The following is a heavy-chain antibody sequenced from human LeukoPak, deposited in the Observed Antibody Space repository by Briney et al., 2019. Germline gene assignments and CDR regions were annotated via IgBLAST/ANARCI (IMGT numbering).Heavy chain of an antibody. D-gene: IGHD6-13*01. CDR1: GFTFSSYS. Sequence: GGSLRLSCAASGFTFSSYSMNWVRQAPGKGLEWVSYISSSSSTIYYADSVKGRFTISRDNSKNTLYLQMNSLRAEDTAVYYCARDQEGQQLVGGYWGQGTLVTVSS. J-gene: IGHJ4*02. V-gene: IGHV3-48*01. CDR2: ISSSSSTI. CDR3: ARDQEGQQLVGGY.